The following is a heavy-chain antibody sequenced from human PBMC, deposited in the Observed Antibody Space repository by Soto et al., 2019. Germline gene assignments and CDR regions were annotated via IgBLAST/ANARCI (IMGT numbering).Heavy chain of an antibody. CDR2: INSGGRT. D-gene: IGHD4-17*01. Sequence: EVQLLESGGDLVQPGGSLRLSCAASGFTFSSYTMTWVRQAPWKGLEWVSGINSGGRTYYADSVKGRFTISRDDSKNTLYLQIISLRAEDTAVYYCAKDLRPDGVWDFDYWGQGTLVTVSS. J-gene: IGHJ4*02. V-gene: IGHV3-23*01. CDR3: AKDLRPDGVWDFDY. CDR1: GFTFSSYT.